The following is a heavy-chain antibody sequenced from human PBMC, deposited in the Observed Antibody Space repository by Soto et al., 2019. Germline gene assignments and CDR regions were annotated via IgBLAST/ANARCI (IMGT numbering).Heavy chain of an antibody. D-gene: IGHD3-3*01. CDR3: ARTDRIFGVVTQSFDY. J-gene: IGHJ4*02. CDR1: GFTFSSYS. Sequence: GGSLRLSCAASGFTFSSYSMNWVRQAPGKGLEWVSYISSSSSTIYYADSVKGRFTISRDNAKNSLYLQMNSLRDEATAVYYCARTDRIFGVVTQSFDYWGQGTLVTVSS. CDR2: ISSSSSTI. V-gene: IGHV3-48*02.